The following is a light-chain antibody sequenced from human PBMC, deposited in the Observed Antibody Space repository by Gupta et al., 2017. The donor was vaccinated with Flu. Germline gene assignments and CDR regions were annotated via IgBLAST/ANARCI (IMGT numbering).Light chain of an antibody. CDR3: KQDYHTPLT. V-gene: IGKV4-1*01. Sequence: ATISCSTSSTGLYNKNIQNYFVWFQQQPREPPQMLIYWGSTRASGVPDGFSGSGSGTDFILTISGLQAEDVAVYYCKQDYHTPLTFGRGTQVEIK. CDR2: WGS. CDR1: STGLYNKNIQNY. J-gene: IGKJ4*01.